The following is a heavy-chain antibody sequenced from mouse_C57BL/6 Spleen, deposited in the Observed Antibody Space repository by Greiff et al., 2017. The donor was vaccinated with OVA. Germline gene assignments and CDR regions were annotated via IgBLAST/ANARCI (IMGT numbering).Heavy chain of an antibody. J-gene: IGHJ4*01. V-gene: IGHV1-69*01. CDR2: IDPSDSYT. D-gene: IGHD2-2*01. CDR1: GYTFTSYW. Sequence: QVQLQQSGAELVMPGASVKLSCKASGYTFTSYWMHWVKQRPGQGLEWIGEIDPSDSYTNYNQKFKGKSTLTVDKSSSTAYMQLSSLTSEDSAVYYCARGGYDDAMDYWGQGTSVTVSS. CDR3: ARGGYDDAMDY.